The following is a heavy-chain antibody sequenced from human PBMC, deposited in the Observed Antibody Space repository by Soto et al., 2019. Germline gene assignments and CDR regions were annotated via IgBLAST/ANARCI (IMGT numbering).Heavy chain of an antibody. Sequence: GGSLRLSCAASGFTFRSSAMSWVRQAPGKGLEWVSVISGSGDNTYHADSVKGRFTISRDNAKNTLYLQMNSLRAEDTAIYYCAKRWSNRFLEPRDYFDYWGQGTMVTVYS. CDR2: ISGSGDNT. J-gene: IGHJ4*02. CDR1: GFTFRSSA. V-gene: IGHV3-23*01. CDR3: AKRWSNRFLEPRDYFDY. D-gene: IGHD3-3*01.